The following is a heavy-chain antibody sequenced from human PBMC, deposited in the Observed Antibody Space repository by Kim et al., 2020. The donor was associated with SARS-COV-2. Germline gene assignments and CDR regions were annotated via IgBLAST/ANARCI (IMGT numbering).Heavy chain of an antibody. CDR3: AKDKTYYYDSSGYLVDY. J-gene: IGHJ4*02. Sequence: VKGRFTISRDNAKNSLYLQMNSLRAEDTALYYCAKDKTYYYDSSGYLVDYWGQGTLVTVSS. D-gene: IGHD3-22*01. V-gene: IGHV3-9*01.